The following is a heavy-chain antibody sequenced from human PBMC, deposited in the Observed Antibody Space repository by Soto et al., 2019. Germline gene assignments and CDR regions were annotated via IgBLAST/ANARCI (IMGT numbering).Heavy chain of an antibody. J-gene: IGHJ4*02. CDR1: GFTFSNYE. CDR3: ARELSTTYFDY. V-gene: IGHV3-48*03. CDR2: ISYGGTTI. Sequence: PGGSLRLSCAASGFTFSNYEMNWVHQAPGKGLEWVSYISYGGTTIYYADSVKGRFTISRDNAKNSLYLQMNSLRAEDTALYYCARELSTTYFDYWGQGTPVTVSS.